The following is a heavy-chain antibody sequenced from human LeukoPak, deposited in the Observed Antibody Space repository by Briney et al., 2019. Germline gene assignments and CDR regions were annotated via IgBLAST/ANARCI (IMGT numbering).Heavy chain of an antibody. J-gene: IGHJ5*02. V-gene: IGHV3-30*18. D-gene: IGHD6-19*01. CDR2: ISHDGSGK. CDR1: GFTFSDSG. Sequence: PGSSLRLSCAASGFTFSDSGMHWVRQPPGRGLEWVAVISHDGSGKHSIDSVRGRFTISRDNSKSTLYLQMSSLRSEDTAVYYRAKDKASSWFDPWGQGTLVIVSS. CDR3: AKDKASSWFDP.